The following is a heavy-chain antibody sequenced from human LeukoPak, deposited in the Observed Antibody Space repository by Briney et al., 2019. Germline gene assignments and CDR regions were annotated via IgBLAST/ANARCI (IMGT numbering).Heavy chain of an antibody. CDR2: ISYDGSNK. Sequence: PGGSLRLSCAASGFTFSSYGMHWVRQAPGKGLEWVAVISYDGSNKYYADSVKGRFTISRDNSKNTLYLQMNSLRAEDTAVYYCAKTNWELLPPPHPEYFDYWGQGTLVTVSS. J-gene: IGHJ4*02. D-gene: IGHD1-26*01. CDR1: GFTFSSYG. V-gene: IGHV3-30*18. CDR3: AKTNWELLPPPHPEYFDY.